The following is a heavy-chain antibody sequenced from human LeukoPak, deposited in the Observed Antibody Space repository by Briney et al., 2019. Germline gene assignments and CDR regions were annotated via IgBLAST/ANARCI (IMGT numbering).Heavy chain of an antibody. V-gene: IGHV5-10-1*01. CDR1: GYSFTSYW. D-gene: IGHD3-16*02. J-gene: IGHJ6*02. CDR2: IDPSDSYT. Sequence: GESLKISCKGSGYSFTSYWISWVRQMPGKGLEWMGRIDPSDSYTNYSPSFQGHVTISADKSISTAFLQWSSLKASDTAMYHCARVVREEDGMDVWGQGTTVTVSS. CDR3: ARVVREEDGMDV.